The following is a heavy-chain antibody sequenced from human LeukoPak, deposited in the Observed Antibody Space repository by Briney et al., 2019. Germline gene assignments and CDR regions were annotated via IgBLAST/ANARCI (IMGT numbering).Heavy chain of an antibody. D-gene: IGHD5-18*01. J-gene: IGHJ4*02. Sequence: GGSLRLSCAASGFTFSSYSMNWVRQAPGKGLEWISYISSGSTTIYYADSVKGRFTISRDNAKNSLYLKMISLRAKDTALYYCAPQRGFRLLDRYFESWGQGTLVTVSS. CDR1: GFTFSSYS. V-gene: IGHV3-48*01. CDR3: APQRGFRLLDRYFES. CDR2: ISSGSTTI.